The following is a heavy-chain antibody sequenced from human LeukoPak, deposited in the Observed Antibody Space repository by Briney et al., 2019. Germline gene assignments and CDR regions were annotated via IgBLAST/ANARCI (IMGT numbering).Heavy chain of an antibody. V-gene: IGHV1-2*02. Sequence: GASVKVSCKASGYTFIDYYIHWVRQAPGQGLEWMGWTHPNSGGTNLGQKFQGRVTMTRDTSISTAYLELSRLRSDDTAVYYCARSFTGSWFGELSDYFGLDVWGQGTTVTVSS. D-gene: IGHD3-10*01. CDR2: THPNSGGT. CDR1: GYTFIDYY. CDR3: ARSFTGSWFGELSDYFGLDV. J-gene: IGHJ6*02.